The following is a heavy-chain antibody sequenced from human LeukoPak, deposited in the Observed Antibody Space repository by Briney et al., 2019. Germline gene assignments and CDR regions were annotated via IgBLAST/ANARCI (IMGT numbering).Heavy chain of an antibody. J-gene: IGHJ6*03. CDR3: ARGGYGASTPYYMDV. V-gene: IGHV3-64*01. CDR1: GFTFSSYA. Sequence: GGSLRLSCAASGFTFSSYAMSWVRQAPGKGLEWVSAISSNGGSTYYANSVKGRSTISRDNSKNTLYLQMGSLRAEDMAVYYCARGGYGASTPYYMDVWGKGTTVTVSS. D-gene: IGHD1-26*01. CDR2: ISSNGGST.